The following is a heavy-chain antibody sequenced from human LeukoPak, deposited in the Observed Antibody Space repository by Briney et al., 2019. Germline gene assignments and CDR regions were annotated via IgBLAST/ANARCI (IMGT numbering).Heavy chain of an antibody. CDR2: ISNSGGGT. V-gene: IGHV3-23*01. Sequence: PGRSLRLSCAASGFTFDDYAMHWVRQAPGKGLEWVSTISNSGGGTYYADSVKGRFTISRDNSKNTLYLQMNSLRAEDTALYYCAKRGTTGQTRHFDYWGQGTLVTVSS. CDR3: AKRGTTGQTRHFDY. J-gene: IGHJ4*02. D-gene: IGHD1-1*01. CDR1: GFTFDDYA.